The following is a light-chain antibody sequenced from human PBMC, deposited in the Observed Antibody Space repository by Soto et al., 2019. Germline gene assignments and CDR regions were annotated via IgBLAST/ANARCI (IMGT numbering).Light chain of an antibody. V-gene: IGKV1-5*03. CDR1: QSISCW. J-gene: IGKJ4*01. CDR3: QQYNSYSLT. CDR2: KAS. Sequence: DIQMTQSPSTLSASVGDRVTITCRASQSISCWLAWYQQKPGKAPKLLIYKASSLESGVPSRFSGSGSGTEFTLTISSLQPDDFATYYCQQYNSYSLTFGGGTKVAIK.